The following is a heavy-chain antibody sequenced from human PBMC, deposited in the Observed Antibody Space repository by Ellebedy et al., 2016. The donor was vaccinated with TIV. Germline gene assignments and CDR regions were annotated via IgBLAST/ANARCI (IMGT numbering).Heavy chain of an antibody. CDR1: GFIFGDYY. D-gene: IGHD6-19*01. V-gene: IGHV3-11*01. J-gene: IGHJ2*01. Sequence: GESLKISCAASGFIFGDYYMSWVRQAPGKGLEWVSYITNTGSNTYYADSVKGRFTVARDNAKNSLYLQMNSLRDDDTAMYYCAGGTGWIFDLWGRGTLVTVSS. CDR3: AGGTGWIFDL. CDR2: ITNTGSNT.